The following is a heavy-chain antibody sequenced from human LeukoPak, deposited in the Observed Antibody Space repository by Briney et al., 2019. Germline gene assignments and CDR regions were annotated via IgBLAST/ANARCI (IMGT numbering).Heavy chain of an antibody. J-gene: IGHJ4*02. CDR3: ARDMYYYDSSGPGGY. Sequence: ASVKVSCKASGCTFTSYGISWVRQAPGQGLEWMGWISAYNGNTNYAQKLQGRVTMTTDTSTSTAYMELRSLRSDDTAVYYCARDMYYYDSSGPGGYWGQGTLVTVSS. CDR1: GCTFTSYG. V-gene: IGHV1-18*01. CDR2: ISAYNGNT. D-gene: IGHD3-22*01.